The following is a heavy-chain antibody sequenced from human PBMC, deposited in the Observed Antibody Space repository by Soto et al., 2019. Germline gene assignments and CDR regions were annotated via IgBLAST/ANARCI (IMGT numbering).Heavy chain of an antibody. D-gene: IGHD1-7*01. CDR2: IYPGDSDT. J-gene: IGHJ4*02. V-gene: IGHV5-51*01. Sequence: PGESLKISCKGSGYSFTSYWIGRVRQMPGKGLEWMGIIYPGDSDTRYSPPFQGQVTISADKSISTAYLQWSSLKASDTAMYYCARRSELELKVEGHLDYWGQGTLVTVSS. CDR3: ARRSELELKVEGHLDY. CDR1: GYSFTSYW.